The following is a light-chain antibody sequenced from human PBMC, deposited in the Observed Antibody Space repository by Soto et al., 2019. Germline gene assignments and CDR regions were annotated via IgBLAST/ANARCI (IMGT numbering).Light chain of an antibody. V-gene: IGLV1-40*01. Sequence: QSVLTQPPSVSGAPGQRVTISCTGSSSNIGAGYEVHWYQQLPGTAPKLLIFGNSNRPSGVPDRFSGSKSGTSASLAITGLRAEDEADYYCQSSDCSLNGYYVFGTGTKLTVL. CDR1: SSNIGAGYE. CDR3: QSSDCSLNGYYV. J-gene: IGLJ1*01. CDR2: GNS.